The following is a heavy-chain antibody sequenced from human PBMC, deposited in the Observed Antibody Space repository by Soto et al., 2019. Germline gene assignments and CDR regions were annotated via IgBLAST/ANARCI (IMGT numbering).Heavy chain of an antibody. J-gene: IGHJ4*02. CDR2: ISYDGSNK. Sequence: GGSLRLSCAASEFTFSSYGMHWVRQAPGKGLEWVAVISYDGSNKYYADSVKGRFTISRDNSKNTLYLQMNSLRAEDTAVYYCAKDRYPGSGWYYFDYWGQGTLVTVSS. V-gene: IGHV3-30*18. D-gene: IGHD6-19*01. CDR1: EFTFSSYG. CDR3: AKDRYPGSGWYYFDY.